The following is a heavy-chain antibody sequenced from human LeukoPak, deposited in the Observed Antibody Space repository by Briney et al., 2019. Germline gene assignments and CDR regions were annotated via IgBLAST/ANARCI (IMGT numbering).Heavy chain of an antibody. CDR3: ARFSDPYF. V-gene: IGHV4-38-2*01. CDR2: IFHSGLA. J-gene: IGHJ2*01. D-gene: IGHD1-26*01. CDR1: GYSISSGFY. Sequence: SETLSLTCAVSGYSISSGFYWGWIRQSPGQGLEWIGSIFHSGLAHSNPSLKSRVTISVDTSKNQLSLKLSSVTAADTAVYYCARFSDPYFWGRGTQVTVSS.